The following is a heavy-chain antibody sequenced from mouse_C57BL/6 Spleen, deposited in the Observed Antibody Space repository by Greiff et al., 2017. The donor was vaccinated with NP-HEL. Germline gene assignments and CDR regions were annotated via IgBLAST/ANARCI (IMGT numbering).Heavy chain of an antibody. V-gene: IGHV8-12*01. D-gene: IGHD2-4*01. CDR2: IYWDDDK. CDR3: ARSSYDYDEVIDYAMDY. Sequence: QVTLKVSGPGILQSSQTLSLTCSFSGFSLSTSGMGVSWIRQPSGKGLEWLAHIYWDDDKRYNPSLKSRLTISKDTSRNQVFLKITSVDTADTATYYCARSSYDYDEVIDYAMDYWGQGTSVTVSS. J-gene: IGHJ4*01. CDR1: GFSLSTSGMG.